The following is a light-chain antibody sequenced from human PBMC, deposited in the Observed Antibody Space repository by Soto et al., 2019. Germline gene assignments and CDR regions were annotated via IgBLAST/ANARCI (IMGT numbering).Light chain of an antibody. CDR2: EVD. J-gene: IGLJ2*01. CDR3: TSCATGNTFP. V-gene: IGLV2-8*01. CDR1: NSDVGGYNW. Sequence: QSVLTQPASVSGSPGQSITISCTGTNSDVGGYNWVSWYQHHPGKVPKLLIYEVDKRPSGVPDRFSGSKSGNTASLTVSGLQAEDEADYYCTSCATGNTFPFGGGTKVTVL.